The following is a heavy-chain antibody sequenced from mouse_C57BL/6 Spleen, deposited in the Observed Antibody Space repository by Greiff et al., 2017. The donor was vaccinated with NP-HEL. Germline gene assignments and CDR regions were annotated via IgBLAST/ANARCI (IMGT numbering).Heavy chain of an antibody. V-gene: IGHV5-16*01. CDR2: INYDGSST. CDR1: GFTFSDYY. D-gene: IGHD2-12*01. Sequence: EVNVVESEGGLVQPGSSMKLSCTASGFTFSDYYMAWVRQVPEKGLEWVANINYDGSSTYYLDSLKSRFIISRDNAKNILYLQMSSLKSEDTATYYCARGYYSFFDYWGQGTTLTVSS. CDR3: ARGYYSFFDY. J-gene: IGHJ2*01.